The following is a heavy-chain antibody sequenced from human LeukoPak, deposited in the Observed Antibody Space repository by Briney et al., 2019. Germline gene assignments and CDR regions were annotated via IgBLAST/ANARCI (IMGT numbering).Heavy chain of an antibody. CDR1: GGSFSGYY. CDR3: ARGGSTWIQLYDWFDP. Sequence: SETLSLTCAVYGGSFSGYYWSWIRQPPGKGLEWIGEINHSGSTNYNPSLKSRVTISVDTSKSQFSLKLSSVTAADTAVYYCARGGSTWIQLYDWFDPWGQGTLVTVSS. V-gene: IGHV4-34*01. D-gene: IGHD5-18*01. J-gene: IGHJ5*02. CDR2: INHSGST.